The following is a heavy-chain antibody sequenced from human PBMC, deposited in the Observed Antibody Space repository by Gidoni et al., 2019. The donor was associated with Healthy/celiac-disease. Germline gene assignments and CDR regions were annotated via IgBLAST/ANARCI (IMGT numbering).Heavy chain of an antibody. CDR3: AKDDRTTYYDSSGYWPYYFDY. D-gene: IGHD3-22*01. J-gene: IGHJ4*02. CDR1: GFTFSSYA. V-gene: IGHV3-23*01. CDR2: ISGSGGST. Sequence: EVQLLESGGGLVQPGGSLRLSCAASGFTFSSYAMSWVRQAPGKGLEWVSAISGSGGSTYYADSVKGRFTISRDNSKNTLYLQMNSLRAEDTAVYYCAKDDRTTYYDSSGYWPYYFDYWGQGTLVTVSS.